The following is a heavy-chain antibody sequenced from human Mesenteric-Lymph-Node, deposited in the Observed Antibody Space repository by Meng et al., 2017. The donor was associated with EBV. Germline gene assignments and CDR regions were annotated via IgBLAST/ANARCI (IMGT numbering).Heavy chain of an antibody. CDR1: GFSLNARGVA. J-gene: IGHJ4*02. D-gene: IGHD2-8*02. CDR2: IYWDDDK. Sequence: QHPVQESGPARVKPTQPLTLTCTFSGFSLNARGVAVAWIRQPPGKALEWLALIYWDDDKRYSPSLASRLTITKDTSTNQVVLTMTNMDPVDTATYYCAHSLVASASPDPYYFDYWGQGSLVTVSS. V-gene: IGHV2-5*02. CDR3: AHSLVASASPDPYYFDY.